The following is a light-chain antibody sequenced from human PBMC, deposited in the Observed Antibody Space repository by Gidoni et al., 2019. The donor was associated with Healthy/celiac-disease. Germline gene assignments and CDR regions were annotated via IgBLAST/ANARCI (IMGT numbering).Light chain of an antibody. CDR1: SGSIASNY. V-gene: IGLV6-57*01. Sequence: NFMLTQPHSVSASPGKTVTISCTRSSGSIASNYVQWYQQRPGSSPTSVIYEDNQRPSGVPDRFSGSIDSSSNSASLTISGLKTEDEADYYCQSYDSSNVVFGGGTKLTVI. CDR2: EDN. CDR3: QSYDSSNVV. J-gene: IGLJ2*01.